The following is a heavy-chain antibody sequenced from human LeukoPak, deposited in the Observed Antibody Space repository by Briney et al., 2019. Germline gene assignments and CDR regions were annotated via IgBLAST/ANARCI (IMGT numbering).Heavy chain of an antibody. J-gene: IGHJ4*02. Sequence: XTXSXYGMNWXRQAPXXGXEWVXXXSRSGGSTYYADSVKGRFTISRDNSKNTLYLQMSSLRAEDTAVYYCASGYCSSTDCRKDYWGQGTLVTVSS. V-gene: IGHV3-23*01. CDR3: ASGYCSSTDCRKDY. CDR1: XTXSXYG. D-gene: IGHD2-2*03. CDR2: XSRSGGST.